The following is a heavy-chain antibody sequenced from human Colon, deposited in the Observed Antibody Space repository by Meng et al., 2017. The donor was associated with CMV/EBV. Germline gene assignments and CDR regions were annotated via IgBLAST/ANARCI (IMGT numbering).Heavy chain of an antibody. CDR3: VRSSGWSLFDY. J-gene: IGHJ4*02. CDR1: GYTFSDYY. D-gene: IGHD6-19*01. CDR2: IRSDGSAT. V-gene: IGHV1-2*02. Sequence: QVQLMKAGAGVEEPGASVKVSCKTSGYTFSDYYMHWVRQAPGQGLEWMGWIRSDGSATNYAQKFRGRVTMTRDASVSTAYMELSGLTSDDTAVYFCVRSSGWSLFDYWGPGALVTVSS.